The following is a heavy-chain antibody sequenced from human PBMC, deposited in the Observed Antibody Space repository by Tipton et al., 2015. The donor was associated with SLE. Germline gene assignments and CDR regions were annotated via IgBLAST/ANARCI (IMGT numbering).Heavy chain of an antibody. V-gene: IGHV4-4*08. Sequence: TLSLTCTVSGAPISRFYWNWIRQSPGKGLEWIGYISNSGSTKYNPSLKSRVTISVDTPKNQFSLELTSVTAADTAVYYCARDWGVYSSSAGPGMLDSWGQGTLVTVSS. J-gene: IGHJ5*01. CDR1: GAPISRFY. CDR2: ISNSGST. CDR3: ARDWGVYSSSAGPGMLDS. D-gene: IGHD6-6*01.